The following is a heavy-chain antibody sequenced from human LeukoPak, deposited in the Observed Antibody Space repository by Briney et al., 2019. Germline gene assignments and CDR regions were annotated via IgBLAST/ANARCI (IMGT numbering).Heavy chain of an antibody. V-gene: IGHV1-46*01. CDR3: ARDYVDDIPMIKDY. D-gene: IGHD2-8*01. CDR1: GYTFTSYH. Sequence: ASVKVSCKASGYTFTSYHMHWVRQAPGQGLEWMGLINLSGGSTTYAQRFQGRVTLTRDTSTSTVYMELSSLRSEDTAVYYCARDYVDDIPMIKDYWGQGTLVAVSS. CDR2: INLSGGST. J-gene: IGHJ4*02.